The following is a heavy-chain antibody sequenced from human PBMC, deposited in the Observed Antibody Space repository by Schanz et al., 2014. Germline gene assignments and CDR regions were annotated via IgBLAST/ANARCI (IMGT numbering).Heavy chain of an antibody. J-gene: IGHJ4*02. CDR1: RSTFSSYT. CDR3: ARDRLECGAECYSVEVFEI. D-gene: IGHD2-21*01. Sequence: QVQLVQSGAEVKKPGSSVKVSCKASRSTFSSYTISWVRQAPGQGLEWMGRIIPILGIANYAQNFQGRVTITADTSTTTAYMELSGLRSEDTAVYYCARDRLECGAECYSVEVFEIWGQGTLVIVSS. CDR2: IIPILGIA. V-gene: IGHV1-69*08.